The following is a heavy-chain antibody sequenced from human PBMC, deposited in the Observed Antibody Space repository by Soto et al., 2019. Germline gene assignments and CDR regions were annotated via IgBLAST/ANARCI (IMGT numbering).Heavy chain of an antibody. D-gene: IGHD2-21*01. Sequence: SETLSLTCTVSGGSISSYYWSWIRQPPGKGLEWIGYIYYSGSTNYNPSLKSRVTISVDTSKNQFSLKLSSVTAADTAVYYCASGGGDRPQGYFDYWGQGTLVTVSS. CDR2: IYYSGST. J-gene: IGHJ4*02. CDR3: ASGGGDRPQGYFDY. V-gene: IGHV4-59*01. CDR1: GGSISSYY.